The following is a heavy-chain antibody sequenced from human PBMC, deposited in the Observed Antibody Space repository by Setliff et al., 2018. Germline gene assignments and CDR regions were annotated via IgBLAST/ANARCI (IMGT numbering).Heavy chain of an antibody. V-gene: IGHV4-59*01. D-gene: IGHD3-16*01. CDR3: SRDYQGGWFDP. CDR1: GGFTSSFY. Sequence: SETLSLTCTISGGFTSSFYWSWIRQAPGKGLEWIGYVDHSGSTNFSPSLKSRGTISVDTSKTQVSLTLTSVTAADTAVYYCSRDYQGGWFDPWGPGTLVTVSS. J-gene: IGHJ5*02. CDR2: VDHSGST.